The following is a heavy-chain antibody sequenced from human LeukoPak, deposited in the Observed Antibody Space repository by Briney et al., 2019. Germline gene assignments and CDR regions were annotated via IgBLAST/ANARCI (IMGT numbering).Heavy chain of an antibody. D-gene: IGHD2-8*01. V-gene: IGHV3-23*01. Sequence: GGSLRLSCAASGFTFSSYAMSWVRQAPGKWLEWVSSISGSGGSTYSADSVKGRFTISRDNSKNTLYLQMNSLRAEDTALYYCAKDRSCTNDICHGDFDYWGQGTLVTVSS. CDR2: ISGSGGST. J-gene: IGHJ4*02. CDR1: GFTFSSYA. CDR3: AKDRSCTNDICHGDFDY.